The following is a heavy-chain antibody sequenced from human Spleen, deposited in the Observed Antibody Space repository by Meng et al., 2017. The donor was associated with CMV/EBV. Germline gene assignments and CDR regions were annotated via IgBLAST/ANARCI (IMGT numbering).Heavy chain of an antibody. CDR2: IWYDGNNK. CDR3: AKGPAGYCSGTSCYMDYLDN. V-gene: IGHV3-33*06. D-gene: IGHD2-2*02. Sequence: MPWLPQGPGKGLEWVALIWYDGNNKYYTDSVKGRFTISRDDSKNTLYLQMNSLRAEDTAVYYCAKGPAGYCSGTSCYMDYLDNWGQGTLVTVSS. J-gene: IGHJ4*02.